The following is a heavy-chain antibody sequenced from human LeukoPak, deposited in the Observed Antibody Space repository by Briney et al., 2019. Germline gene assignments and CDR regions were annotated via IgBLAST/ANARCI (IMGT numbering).Heavy chain of an antibody. CDR1: GGSFSGYY. J-gene: IGHJ4*02. D-gene: IGHD5-18*01. V-gene: IGHV4-34*01. CDR3: ARVGRNYGYSYGYVGYYFDY. CDR2: INHSGST. Sequence: SETLSLTCAVYGGSFSGYYRSWIRQPPGKGLEWIGEINHSGSTNYNPSLKSRVTISVDTSKNQFSLKLSSVTAADTAVYYCARVGRNYGYSYGYVGYYFDYWGQGTLVTVSS.